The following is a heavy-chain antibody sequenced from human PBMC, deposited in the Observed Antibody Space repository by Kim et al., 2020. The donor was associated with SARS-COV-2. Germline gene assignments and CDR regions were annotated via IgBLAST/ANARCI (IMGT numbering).Heavy chain of an antibody. J-gene: IGHJ4*02. CDR3: ARRYNWNYQLDY. Sequence: ASVKVSCKASGYTFTSYYTHWVRQAPGQGLEWMGIINPSGGSTSYAQKFQGRVTMTRDTSTSTVYMELSSLRSEDTAVYYCARRYNWNYQLDYWGQGTLVTVSS. CDR2: INPSGGST. CDR1: GYTFTSYY. V-gene: IGHV1-46*01. D-gene: IGHD1-7*01.